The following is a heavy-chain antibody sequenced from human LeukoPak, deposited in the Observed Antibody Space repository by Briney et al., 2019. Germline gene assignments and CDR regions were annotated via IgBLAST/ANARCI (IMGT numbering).Heavy chain of an antibody. Sequence: GGSLRLSCAASGFTFSSFGMHWVRQAPGKGLEWVAVIWYDASNKYYADSVKGRFTISRDNSKNTLYLQMNSLRAEDTAVYYCARDTSGWSHDAFDIWGQGTMVTVSS. V-gene: IGHV3-33*01. CDR1: GFTFSSFG. J-gene: IGHJ3*02. D-gene: IGHD6-19*01. CDR3: ARDTSGWSHDAFDI. CDR2: IWYDASNK.